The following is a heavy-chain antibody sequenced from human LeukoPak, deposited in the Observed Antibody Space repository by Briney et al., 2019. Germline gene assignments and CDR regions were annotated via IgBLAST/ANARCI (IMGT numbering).Heavy chain of an antibody. V-gene: IGHV4-34*01. CDR3: ARIRCGHSGSVCYNH. CDR2: ISHTEGT. Sequence: SETLSLTCVVFGVSINDYYWSWIRQSPGKGLEWIGEISHTEGTRYNPSLESRVTMSVGTSENQLSLKLIFVTAADTAVYYCARIRCGHSGSVCYNHWGLGTLVTVSS. J-gene: IGHJ4*02. CDR1: GVSINDYY. D-gene: IGHD3-9*01.